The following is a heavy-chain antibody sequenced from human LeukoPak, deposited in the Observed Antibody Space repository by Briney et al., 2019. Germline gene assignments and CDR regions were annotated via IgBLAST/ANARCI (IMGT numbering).Heavy chain of an antibody. CDR1: GFTFSSYA. V-gene: IGHV3-30-3*01. CDR2: ISYDGSNK. Sequence: GRSLRLSCAASGFTFSSYAMHWVRQAPGKGLEWVAVISYDGSNKYYADSVKGRFTISRDNSKNTLYLQMNSLRAEDTAVYYRARARSPRSGPMGAFDIWGQGTMVTVSS. CDR3: ARARSPRSGPMGAFDI. D-gene: IGHD3-3*01. J-gene: IGHJ3*02.